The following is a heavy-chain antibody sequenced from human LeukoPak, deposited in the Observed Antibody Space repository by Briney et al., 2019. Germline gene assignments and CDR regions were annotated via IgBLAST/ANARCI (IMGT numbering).Heavy chain of an antibody. CDR2: MNPNSGNT. D-gene: IGHD3-22*01. J-gene: IGHJ4*02. Sequence: GASVKVSCTASGYTFTSYDINWVRQATGQGLEWMGWMNPNSGNTGYAQKFQGRVTMTRNTSISTAYMELSSLRSEDTAVYYCARVFDSSGYYPYYFDYWGQGTLVTVSS. CDR1: GYTFTSYD. V-gene: IGHV1-8*01. CDR3: ARVFDSSGYYPYYFDY.